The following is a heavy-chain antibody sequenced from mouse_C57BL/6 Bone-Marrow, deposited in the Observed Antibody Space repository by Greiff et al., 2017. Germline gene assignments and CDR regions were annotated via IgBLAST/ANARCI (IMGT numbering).Heavy chain of an antibody. D-gene: IGHD2-5*01. CDR3: GRESGSYSNYEAWFAY. Sequence: QVQLQPSGPGLVQPSQSLSITCTVSGFSLTSYGVHWVRQSPGKGLEWLGVIWSGGSTDYNAAFISRLSISKDNSTSQVFFKMNRLQAEDTAIYYCGRESGSYSNYEAWFAYWGRGTLGTVSA. V-gene: IGHV2-2*01. J-gene: IGHJ3*01. CDR2: IWSGGST. CDR1: GFSLTSYG.